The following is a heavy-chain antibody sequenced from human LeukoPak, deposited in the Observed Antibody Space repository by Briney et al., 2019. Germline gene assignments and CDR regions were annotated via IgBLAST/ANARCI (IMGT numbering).Heavy chain of an antibody. CDR3: ARDAYDDSSES. D-gene: IGHD3-3*01. CDR1: GFTFSSYW. J-gene: IGHJ5*02. V-gene: IGHV3-7*01. CDR2: LNPDGSRK. Sequence: GGSLRLSCAASGFTFSSYWMTWVRQAPGKGLEWVANLNPDGSRKFYVDSVKGRFTISRDNAKNSLYLQMHSLRAEDTALYYCARDAYDDSSESWGLGTLVTVSS.